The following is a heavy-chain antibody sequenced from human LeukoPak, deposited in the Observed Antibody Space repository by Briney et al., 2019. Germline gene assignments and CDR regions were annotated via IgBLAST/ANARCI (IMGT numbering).Heavy chain of an antibody. Sequence: GGSLRLSCAASEFPFSNSWMTWVRQAPGKGLEWVANIKQDGSEKYYVDSVKGRFTISRDNAKNTLFLQMNSLRAEDTAVYYCTRGTTSTFDPWGQGTLVTVSS. CDR2: IKQDGSEK. CDR3: TRGTTSTFDP. V-gene: IGHV3-7*02. CDR1: EFPFSNSW. J-gene: IGHJ5*02. D-gene: IGHD4-11*01.